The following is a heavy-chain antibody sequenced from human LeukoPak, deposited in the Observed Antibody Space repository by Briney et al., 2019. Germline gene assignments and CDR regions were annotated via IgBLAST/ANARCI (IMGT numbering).Heavy chain of an antibody. CDR2: VSYRGDT. CDR3: ARDSLRIQSGTTP. CDR1: GGSISINDYF. Sequence: SETLSLTCTVSGGSISINDYFWAWIRQSPGKGLEWIGSVSYRGDTYYNPSLQSRVTISVDTPKNQFSLRLNSVTAADTALYYCARDSLRIQSGTTPWGQGTLVTVSS. V-gene: IGHV4-39*07. D-gene: IGHD1-1*01. J-gene: IGHJ5*02.